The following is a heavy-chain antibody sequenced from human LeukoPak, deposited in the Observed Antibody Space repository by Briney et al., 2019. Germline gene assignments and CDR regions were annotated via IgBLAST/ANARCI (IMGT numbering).Heavy chain of an antibody. CDR2: ISGGGTSK. D-gene: IGHD3-22*01. Sequence: GGSLRLSCTASGFTFSTYSMRWVRQAPGKGREWVSAISGGGTSKFYADSVKGRFTISRDNSKDTLFLKMNSLRAEDTAVYYCARDPTVYYIGPFVMGGPGTMATASS. CDR3: ARDPTVYYIGPFVM. J-gene: IGHJ3*02. V-gene: IGHV3-23*01. CDR1: GFTFSTYS.